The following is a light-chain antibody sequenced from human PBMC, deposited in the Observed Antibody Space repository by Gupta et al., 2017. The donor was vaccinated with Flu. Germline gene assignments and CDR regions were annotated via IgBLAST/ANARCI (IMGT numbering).Light chain of an antibody. CDR3: QWYDNINNHYV. CDR2: EDR. CDR1: SRNIVAYKY. J-gene: IGLJ1*01. V-gene: IGLV2-14*01. Sequence: ITVTAASRNIVAYKYVSWYQHNPGKAPMLMIYEDRSRPSGVPERFSGSNSGNTASLTINGLEAGDEADYYCQWYDNINNHYVFGAGTKVTVL.